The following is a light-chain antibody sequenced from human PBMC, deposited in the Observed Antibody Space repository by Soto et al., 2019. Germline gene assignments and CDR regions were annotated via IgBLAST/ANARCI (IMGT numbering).Light chain of an antibody. J-gene: IGKJ3*01. CDR3: QQSYSTLLT. CDR1: QSISSA. CDR2: AAS. V-gene: IGKV1-39*01. Sequence: DIQMTQSPSSLSASVGDRVTITCRASQSISSALNWYQQKPGKAPKLLIYAASSLQSGVPSRFSGGGSGTDFTLTISSLQPEDFATYYCQQSYSTLLTFGPGTKVDIK.